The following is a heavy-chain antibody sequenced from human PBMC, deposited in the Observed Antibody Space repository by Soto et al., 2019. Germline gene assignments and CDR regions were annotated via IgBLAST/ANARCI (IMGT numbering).Heavy chain of an antibody. V-gene: IGHV1-69*06. J-gene: IGHJ3*01. CDR2: IIPIFGSI. CDR1: GGTLSTYG. D-gene: IGHD1-26*01. CDR3: ASRERLDPLEV. Sequence: SVKVSCKSSGGTLSTYGITWVRQASGQGLEWMGGIIPIFGSINFAQKFQGRLTITPDKSTSTVYMELSSLTSEDTAVYYCASRERLDPLEVWGTGAMVTVSS.